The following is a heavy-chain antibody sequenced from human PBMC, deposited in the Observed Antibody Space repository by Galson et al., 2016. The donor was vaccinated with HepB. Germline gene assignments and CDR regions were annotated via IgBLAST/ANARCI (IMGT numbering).Heavy chain of an antibody. CDR2: IYDSGIT. CDR3: ARSSLAARAWCDP. D-gene: IGHD6-6*01. Sequence: SETLSLTCTVSGGSINSYYWSWIRQPPGKGLEWIGYIYDSGITNYNPSLKSRVTISVDTSKTHFSVKLSSVTAADTAVYYCARSSLAARAWCDPWGQGTLVIVSS. CDR1: GGSINSYY. V-gene: IGHV4-59*01. J-gene: IGHJ5*02.